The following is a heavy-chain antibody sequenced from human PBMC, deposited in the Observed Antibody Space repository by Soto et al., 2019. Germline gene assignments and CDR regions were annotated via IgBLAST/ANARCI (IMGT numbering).Heavy chain of an antibody. V-gene: IGHV1-46*01. Sequence: ASVKVSCKASGYTFTSYYMHWVRQAPGQGLEGMGIINPSGGSTSYAQKFQGRVTMTRDTSTSTVYMELSSLRSEDTAVYYCARAAKGKHYFDYWGQGTLVTVSS. CDR2: INPSGGST. CDR1: GYTFTSYY. D-gene: IGHD3-10*01. CDR3: ARAAKGKHYFDY. J-gene: IGHJ4*02.